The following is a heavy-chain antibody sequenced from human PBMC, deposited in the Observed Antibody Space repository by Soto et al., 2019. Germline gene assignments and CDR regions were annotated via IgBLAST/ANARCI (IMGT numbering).Heavy chain of an antibody. CDR2: IYYTGST. Sequence: EQLQESGPGLVKPSETLSLTCTVSNGSISNYYWTWIRQPPGKGLEWIGYIYYTGSTNYNPSLKIRVTISLGTSNNQFPLRLTSVTAADTAVYYCARILAMGGVFYHWFDPWGQGTLVTVSS. CDR3: ARILAMGGVFYHWFDP. J-gene: IGHJ5*02. CDR1: NGSISNYY. V-gene: IGHV4-59*01. D-gene: IGHD2-15*01.